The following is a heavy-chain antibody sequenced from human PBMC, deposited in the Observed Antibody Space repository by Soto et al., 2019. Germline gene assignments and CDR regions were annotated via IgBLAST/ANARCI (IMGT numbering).Heavy chain of an antibody. V-gene: IGHV4-59*01. CDR2: IYYSGST. D-gene: IGHD3-3*01. CDR1: GGSISSYY. CDR3: ARGDFWSGSFDY. Sequence: QVQLQESGPELVKPSETLSLTCTVSGGSISSYYWSWIRQPPGKGLEWIGYIYYSGSTNYNPSLKSRVTISVDTSKNQFSLKLSSVTAADTAVYYCARGDFWSGSFDYWGQGTLVTVSS. J-gene: IGHJ4*02.